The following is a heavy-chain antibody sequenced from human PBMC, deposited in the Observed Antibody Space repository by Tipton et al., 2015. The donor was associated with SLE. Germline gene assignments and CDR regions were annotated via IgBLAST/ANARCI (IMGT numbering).Heavy chain of an antibody. Sequence: SLRLSCAGSGFPFSSCSMHWVRQAPGKGLVWLSHINSDGSETTYADSVKGRFTISRDNAKSTLYLQMNSLRAEDTALYYCAKGPMDIVVVPAALDYWGQGTLVTVSS. D-gene: IGHD2-2*03. J-gene: IGHJ4*02. CDR3: AKGPMDIVVVPAALDY. V-gene: IGHV3-74*01. CDR2: INSDGSET. CDR1: GFPFSSCS.